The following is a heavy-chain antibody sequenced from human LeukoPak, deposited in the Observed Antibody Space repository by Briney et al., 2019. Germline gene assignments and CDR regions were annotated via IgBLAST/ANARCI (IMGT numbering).Heavy chain of an antibody. CDR1: GFTFSSYG. Sequence: GRSLRLSCAASGFTFSSYGMHWVRQAPGKGLEWVAVISYDGSNKYYADSVKGRFTISRDNSKNTLYLQMNSLRAEDTAVYYCAKGIAAAGQWGQGTLVTVSS. D-gene: IGHD6-13*01. J-gene: IGHJ4*02. V-gene: IGHV3-30*18. CDR3: AKGIAAAGQ. CDR2: ISYDGSNK.